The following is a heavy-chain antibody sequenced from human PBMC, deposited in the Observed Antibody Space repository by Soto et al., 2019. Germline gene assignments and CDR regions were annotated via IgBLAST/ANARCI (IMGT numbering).Heavy chain of an antibody. CDR2: INHSGST. V-gene: IGHV4-34*01. J-gene: IGHJ5*02. Sequence: QVQLQQWGAGLLKPSETLSLTCAVYGGSFSGYYWSWIRQPPGKGLGWIGEINHSGSTNYNPSLKSRVTISVDTSKNQFSLKLSSVTAADTAVYYCARGPYLGYCSSTSCLSWFDPWGQGTLVTVSS. CDR1: GGSFSGYY. D-gene: IGHD2-2*01. CDR3: ARGPYLGYCSSTSCLSWFDP.